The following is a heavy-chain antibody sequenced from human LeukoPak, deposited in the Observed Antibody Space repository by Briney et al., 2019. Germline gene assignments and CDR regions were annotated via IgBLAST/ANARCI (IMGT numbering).Heavy chain of an antibody. CDR2: ISGSGGST. CDR1: GFTFSSYA. J-gene: IGHJ4*02. D-gene: IGHD3-22*01. CDR3: AKGGLYYYDSSGYSDY. Sequence: GGSLRLSCTAIGFTFSSYAMSWVRQAPGKGLEWVSAISGSGGSTYYADSVKGRFTISRDNSKNTLYLQMNSLRAEDTAVYYCAKGGLYYYDSSGYSDYWGQGTLVTVSS. V-gene: IGHV3-23*01.